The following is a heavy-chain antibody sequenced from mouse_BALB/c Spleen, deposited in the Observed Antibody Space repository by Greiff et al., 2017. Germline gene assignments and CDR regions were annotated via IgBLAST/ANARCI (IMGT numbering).Heavy chain of an antibody. CDR1: GYTFTSYY. V-gene: IGHV1S81*02. Sequence: QVHVKQPGAELVKPGASVKLSCKASGYTFTSYYMYWVKQRPGQGLEWIGGINPSNGGTNFNEKFKSKATLTVDKSSSTAYMQLSSLTSEDSAVYYCTRGYGYGFAYWGQGTLVTVSA. J-gene: IGHJ3*01. CDR3: TRGYGYGFAY. D-gene: IGHD1-2*01. CDR2: INPSNGGT.